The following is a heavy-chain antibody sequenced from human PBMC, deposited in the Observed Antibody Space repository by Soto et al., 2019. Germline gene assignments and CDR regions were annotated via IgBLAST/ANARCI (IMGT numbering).Heavy chain of an antibody. Sequence: QVQLVESGGGVVQPGRSLRLSCAASGFTFSSYGMHWVRQAPGKGLEWVAVIWYDGSNKYYADSVKGRFTISRDNSKNTRYLQMNSLRAEDTAVYYCAGDHVGGYLDYWGQGTLVTVSS. J-gene: IGHJ4*02. CDR1: GFTFSSYG. D-gene: IGHD2-15*01. V-gene: IGHV3-33*01. CDR2: IWYDGSNK. CDR3: AGDHVGGYLDY.